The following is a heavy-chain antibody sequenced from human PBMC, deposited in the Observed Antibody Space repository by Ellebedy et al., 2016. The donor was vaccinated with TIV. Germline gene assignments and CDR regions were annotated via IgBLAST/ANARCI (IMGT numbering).Heavy chain of an antibody. CDR3: ARDQPNSGSYPGNDY. J-gene: IGHJ4*02. Sequence: AASVKVSCKASGYTFSSYYMHWVRQAPGQGLEWMGIFNPSGGSTTYAQNLQGRVTITSDTSTTTVYMELRSLKSDDTAVYYCARDQPNSGSYPGNDYWGQGTLVTVSS. CDR2: FNPSGGST. CDR1: GYTFSSYY. V-gene: IGHV1-46*04. D-gene: IGHD1-26*01.